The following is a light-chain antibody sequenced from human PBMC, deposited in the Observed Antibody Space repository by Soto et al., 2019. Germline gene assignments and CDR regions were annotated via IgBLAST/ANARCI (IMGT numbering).Light chain of an antibody. Sequence: QSALTQPASVSGSPGQSTTISCTGTSRDIGSYNLVSWYQQHPGKAPKLMIYEGFKRPSGVSSRFSASKSGNTASLTISGLQAEDESDYYCCSYAGRGTSTVVFGGGTKVTVL. V-gene: IGLV2-23*01. CDR2: EGF. CDR1: SRDIGSYNL. CDR3: CSYAGRGTSTVV. J-gene: IGLJ2*01.